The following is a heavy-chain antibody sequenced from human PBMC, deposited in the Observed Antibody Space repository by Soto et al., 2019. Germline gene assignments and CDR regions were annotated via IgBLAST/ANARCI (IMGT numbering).Heavy chain of an antibody. CDR1: GGSISSGGYS. CDR3: ARVPDY. Sequence: SSETLSLTCAVSGGSISSGGYSWSWIRQPPGKGLEWIGYIYHSVSTYYNPSLKSRVTISVDRSKNHFSLKLSSVTAADTAVYYCARVPDYRGQGTLVTVSS. J-gene: IGHJ4*02. V-gene: IGHV4-30-2*01. CDR2: IYHSVST.